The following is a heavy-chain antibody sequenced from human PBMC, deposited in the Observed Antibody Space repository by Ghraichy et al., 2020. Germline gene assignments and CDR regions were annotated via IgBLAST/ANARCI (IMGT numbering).Heavy chain of an antibody. V-gene: IGHV3-23*01. CDR3: AKPHSSSWYWYFDL. J-gene: IGHJ2*01. CDR1: GFTFSSYA. D-gene: IGHD6-13*01. Sequence: GESLNISCAASGFTFSSYAMSWVRQAPGKGLEWVSAISGSGGSTYYADSVKGRFTISRDNSKNTLYLQMNSLRAEDTAVYYCAKPHSSSWYWYFDLWGRGTLVTVSS. CDR2: ISGSGGST.